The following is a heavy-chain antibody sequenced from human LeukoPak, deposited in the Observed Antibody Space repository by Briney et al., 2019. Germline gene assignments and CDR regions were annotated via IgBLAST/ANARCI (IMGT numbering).Heavy chain of an antibody. J-gene: IGHJ3*02. CDR1: GYSISSGYY. CDR2: IYHSGST. V-gene: IGHV4-38-2*02. Sequence: PSETLSLTCTVSGYSISSGYYWGWIQQPPGKGLEWIGTIYHSGSTYYNPSLKSRVTISVDTSKNQFSLKLSSVTAADTAVYYCARAVAGDDAFDIWGQGTMVTVSS. CDR3: ARAVAGDDAFDI. D-gene: IGHD6-19*01.